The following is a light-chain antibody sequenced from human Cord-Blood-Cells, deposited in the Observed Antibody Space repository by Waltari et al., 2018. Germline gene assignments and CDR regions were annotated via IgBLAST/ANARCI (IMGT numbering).Light chain of an antibody. V-gene: IGLV3-1*01. CDR2: QDS. Sequence: SYELTQPPSVSVSPGQTASITCSGDKLGDKYACWYQQKPGQPPGLVIYQDSKRPSGIPGRFSGSNSGNTATLTISGTQAMDEADYYCQAWDSSAVVFGGGTKLTVL. J-gene: IGLJ2*01. CDR3: QAWDSSAVV. CDR1: KLGDKY.